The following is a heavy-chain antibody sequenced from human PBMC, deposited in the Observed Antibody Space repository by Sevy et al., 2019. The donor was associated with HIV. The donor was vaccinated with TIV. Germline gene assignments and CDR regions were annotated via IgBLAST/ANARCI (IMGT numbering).Heavy chain of an antibody. J-gene: IGHJ4*02. V-gene: IGHV3-30*04. Sequence: GGSPRLSCVASGFTFPIYSVLWVRQAPGKGLEWLTLISYDGNYKYYADSVKGRFTISRDNSTNILYLQMSSLRVEDTALYFCARVAVEYCTNDCYHRFDHWGLGTLVTVSS. CDR1: GFTFPIYS. CDR2: ISYDGNYK. CDR3: ARVAVEYCTNDCYHRFDH. D-gene: IGHD2-8*01.